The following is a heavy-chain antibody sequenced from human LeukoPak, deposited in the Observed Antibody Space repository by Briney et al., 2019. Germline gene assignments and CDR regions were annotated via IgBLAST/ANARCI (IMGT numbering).Heavy chain of an antibody. CDR2: ISSSSSTI. CDR3: ARDLATVTTV. V-gene: IGHV3-48*04. J-gene: IGHJ4*02. D-gene: IGHD4-17*01. Sequence: GGSLRLSCAASGFTFSSYSMNRVRQAPGKGLEWVSYISSSSSTIYYADSVKGRFTISRDNAKNSLYLQMNSLRAEDTAVYYCARDLATVTTVWGQGTLVTVSS. CDR1: GFTFSSYS.